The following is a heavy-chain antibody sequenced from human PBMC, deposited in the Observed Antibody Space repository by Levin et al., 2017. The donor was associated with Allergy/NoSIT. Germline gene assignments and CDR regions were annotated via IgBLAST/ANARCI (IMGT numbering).Heavy chain of an antibody. CDR2: ISGYNGNT. J-gene: IGHJ5*02. CDR3: ARGFCESASCSELIGWFDH. CDR1: GYTFTNYS. V-gene: IGHV1-18*01. Sequence: ASVKVSCKASGYTFTNYSISWVRQAPGQGLEWVGWISGYNGNTKYAQKLQGRVTMTTDTSTSTAYLELRGLRSDDTAVYSCARGFCESASCSELIGWFDHWGQGTPVTVSS. D-gene: IGHD2-2*01.